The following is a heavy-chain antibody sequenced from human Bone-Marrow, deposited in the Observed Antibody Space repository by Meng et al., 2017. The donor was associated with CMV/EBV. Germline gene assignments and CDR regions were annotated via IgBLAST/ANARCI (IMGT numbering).Heavy chain of an antibody. J-gene: IGHJ5*02. D-gene: IGHD6-13*01. CDR1: GFAFIGSA. Sequence: SCASSGFAFIGSAMPWVRQAPGKGLEWVAVISYDGSNTYYADSVKGRFTISRDNSKNTLYLQMNSLRAEDTAVYYCARDGYSSPGGYPWGQGTLVTVSS. CDR3: ARDGYSSPGGYP. CDR2: ISYDGSNT. V-gene: IGHV3-30*04.